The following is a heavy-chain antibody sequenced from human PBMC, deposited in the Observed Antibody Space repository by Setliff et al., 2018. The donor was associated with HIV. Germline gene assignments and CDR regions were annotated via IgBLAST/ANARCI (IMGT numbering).Heavy chain of an antibody. Sequence: SETLSLTCAVFGGSFSDFYWSWIRQPPGKGLEWIGEISYSGSTVYNPSLKSRVTMSVDASKNQFSLKLSSVTAADTAIYYCARTYSSNWYIDYWGQGILVTVSS. CDR2: ISYSGST. CDR1: GGSFSDFY. D-gene: IGHD6-13*01. CDR3: ARTYSSNWYIDY. V-gene: IGHV4-34*01. J-gene: IGHJ4*02.